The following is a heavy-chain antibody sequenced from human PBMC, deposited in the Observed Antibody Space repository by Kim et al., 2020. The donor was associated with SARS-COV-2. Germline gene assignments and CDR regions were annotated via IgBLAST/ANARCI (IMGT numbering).Heavy chain of an antibody. CDR1: GFTFSSYG. J-gene: IGHJ6*02. CDR2: ISYDGSNK. Sequence: GGSLRLSCAASGFTFSSYGMHWVRQAPGKGLEWVAVISYDGSNKYYADSVKGRFTISRDNSKNTLYLQMNSLRAEDTAVYYCAKDLRYYYGSGSSYYYGMDVWGQGTTVTVSS. CDR3: AKDLRYYYGSGSSYYYGMDV. D-gene: IGHD3-10*01. V-gene: IGHV3-30*18.